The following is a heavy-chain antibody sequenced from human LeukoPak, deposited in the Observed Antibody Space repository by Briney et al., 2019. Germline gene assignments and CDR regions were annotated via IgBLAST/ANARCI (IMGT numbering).Heavy chain of an antibody. J-gene: IGHJ4*02. V-gene: IGHV4-34*01. CDR2: INHSGST. Sequence: SETLSLTCAVYGGSFSGYYWSWIRQPPGKGLEWIGEINHSGSTNYNPSLKSRVTISVDTSKNQFSLKLSSVTAADTAVYYCARDYYGSGSYYWDYWGQGTLVTVSS. D-gene: IGHD3-10*01. CDR3: ARDYYGSGSYYWDY. CDR1: GGSFSGYY.